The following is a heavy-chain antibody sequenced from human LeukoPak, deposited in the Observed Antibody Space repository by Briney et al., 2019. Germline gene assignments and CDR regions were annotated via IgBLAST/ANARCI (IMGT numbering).Heavy chain of an antibody. V-gene: IGHV4-34*01. J-gene: IGHJ6*03. CDR3: ARSLQYLPYYYYYMDG. CDR2: INHSGST. CDR1: GGSFSGYY. Sequence: SETLSLTCAVYGGSFSGYYWSWIRQPPGKGLEWIGEINHSGSTNYNPSLKSRVTISVDTSKNQFSLKLSSVTAADTAVYYCARSLQYLPYYYYYMDGWGKGTTVTVSS. D-gene: IGHD4-11*01.